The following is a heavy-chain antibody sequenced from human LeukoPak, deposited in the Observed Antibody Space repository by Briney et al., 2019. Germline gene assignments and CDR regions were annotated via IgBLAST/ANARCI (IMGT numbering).Heavy chain of an antibody. V-gene: IGHV5-51*01. CDR3: ARLPYCSSTSCPGALDI. D-gene: IGHD2-2*01. J-gene: IGHJ3*02. CDR1: GYSFTSYW. Sequence: GESLKISCKGSGYSFTSYWIGWVRQMPGKGLEWMGIIYPGDSDTRYSPSFQGQVTISADKSISTAYLQWSSLKASDTAMYYCARLPYCSSTSCPGALDIWGQGTMVTVSS. CDR2: IYPGDSDT.